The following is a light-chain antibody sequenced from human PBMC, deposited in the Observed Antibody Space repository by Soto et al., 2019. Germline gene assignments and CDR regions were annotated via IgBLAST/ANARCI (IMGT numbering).Light chain of an antibody. J-gene: IGLJ3*02. CDR3: GTWDSSLSAGV. CDR2: DNN. Sequence: QSVLTQPPSVSAAPGQKVTSSCSGSSSNIGSNYVSWYQQLPGTAPKLLICDNNKLPSGIPDRFSGSKSGTSATLGITGLQTGDEADYYCGTWDSSLSAGVFGGGTKLTVL. V-gene: IGLV1-51*01. CDR1: SSNIGSNY.